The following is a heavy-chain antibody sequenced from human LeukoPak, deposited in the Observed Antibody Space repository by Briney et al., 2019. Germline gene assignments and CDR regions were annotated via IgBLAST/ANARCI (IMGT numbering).Heavy chain of an antibody. CDR1: GYTFTDYY. Sequence: ASVKVSCKTSGYTFTDYYIHWVRQAPGQGLEWMGWINPNSGETNSAQKFQGRVTMTGDTSISTAYMELRRVTCDDTAVYYCARDRDYSNTERGFDYWGQGTLVSVSS. CDR3: ARDRDYSNTERGFDY. D-gene: IGHD4-11*01. V-gene: IGHV1-2*02. CDR2: INPNSGET. J-gene: IGHJ4*02.